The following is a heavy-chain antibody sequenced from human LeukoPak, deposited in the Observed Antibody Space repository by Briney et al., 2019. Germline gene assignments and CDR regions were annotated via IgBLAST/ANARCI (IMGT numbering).Heavy chain of an antibody. J-gene: IGHJ4*02. CDR2: IYYSGST. Sequence: PSETLSLTCAVYGGSFSSYYWGWIRQPPGKGLEWIGSIYYSGSTYYNPSLKSRVTISVDTSKNQFSLKLSSVTAADTAVYYCARLEFTTVNGQYYFDYWGQGTLVTVSS. CDR3: ARLEFTTVNGQYYFDY. D-gene: IGHD4-17*01. CDR1: GGSFSSYY. V-gene: IGHV4-39*01.